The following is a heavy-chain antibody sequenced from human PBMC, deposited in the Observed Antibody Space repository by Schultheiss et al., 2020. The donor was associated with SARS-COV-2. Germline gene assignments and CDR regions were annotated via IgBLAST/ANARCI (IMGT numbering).Heavy chain of an antibody. D-gene: IGHD1-26*01. CDR3: AKDVKRTGSAPDY. V-gene: IGHV3-23*01. CDR1: GFTFSSYS. CDR2: ISGSGGST. Sequence: GGSLRLSCAASGFTFSSYSMNWVRQAPGKGLEWVSAISGSGGSTYYADSVKGRFTISRDNSKNTLYLQMNSLRAEDTAVYYCAKDVKRTGSAPDYWGQGTLVTVSS. J-gene: IGHJ4*02.